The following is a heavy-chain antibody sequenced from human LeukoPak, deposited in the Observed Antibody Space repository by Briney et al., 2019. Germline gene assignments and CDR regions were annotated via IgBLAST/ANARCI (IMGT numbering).Heavy chain of an antibody. D-gene: IGHD6-19*01. CDR3: AKVASRVAVAGDGRVDY. V-gene: IGHV3-23*01. J-gene: IGHJ4*02. CDR2: ISGSGGST. CDR1: GFTFSSYA. Sequence: PGGSLRLSCAASGFTFSSYAMSWVRQAPGKGLEWVSAISGSGGSTYYADSVKGRFTISRDNSKNTLYLQMNSLRAEDTAVYYCAKVASRVAVAGDGRVDYWGQGTLVTVSS.